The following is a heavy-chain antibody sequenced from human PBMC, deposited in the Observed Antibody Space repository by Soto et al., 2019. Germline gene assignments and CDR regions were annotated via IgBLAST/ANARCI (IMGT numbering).Heavy chain of an antibody. V-gene: IGHV3-23*01. CDR1: GFTFSSYA. Sequence: EVQLLESGGGLVQPGGSLRLSCAASGFTFSSYAMSWVRQAPGKGLEWVSAISGSGGSTYYADSVKGRFTISRDNSKNRLYLQMNSLRAEDTAVYYCAKPGITVTTILVGFDAFDIWGQGTMVTVSS. CDR3: AKPGITVTTILVGFDAFDI. CDR2: ISGSGGST. D-gene: IGHD4-17*01. J-gene: IGHJ3*02.